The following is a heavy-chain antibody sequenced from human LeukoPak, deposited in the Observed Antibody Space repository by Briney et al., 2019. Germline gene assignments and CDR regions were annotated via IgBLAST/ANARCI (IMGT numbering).Heavy chain of an antibody. CDR2: TYYRSKWYN. D-gene: IGHD2-2*01. J-gene: IGHJ5*02. Sequence: SQTLSLTCAISGDGVSSNSTAWNWIRQSPSRGLEWLGRTYYRSKWYNDYAVSVKSRITINPDTSKNQFSLHLNSVTPEDTAVYYCARRLTQYDCFDPWGQGILVTVSS. V-gene: IGHV6-1*01. CDR1: GDGVSSNSTA. CDR3: ARRLTQYDCFDP.